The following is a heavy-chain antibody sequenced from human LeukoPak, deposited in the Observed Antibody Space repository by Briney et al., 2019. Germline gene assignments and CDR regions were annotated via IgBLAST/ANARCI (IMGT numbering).Heavy chain of an antibody. V-gene: IGHV3-74*01. J-gene: IGHJ5*02. CDR2: VNSDGSST. CDR1: GFTFSTYW. CDR3: AGYNSLLVAP. D-gene: IGHD2-15*01. Sequence: GRSLRLSCAASGFTFSTYWMHWVRHAPGKGLVWVSRVNSDGSSTIYADSVKGRFTISRDNAKNTVYLQMNSLGAEDTAVYYCAGYNSLLVAPWGQGTLVTVSS.